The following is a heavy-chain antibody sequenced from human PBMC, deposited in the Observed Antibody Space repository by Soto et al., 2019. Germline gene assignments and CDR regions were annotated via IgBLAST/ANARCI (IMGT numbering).Heavy chain of an antibody. CDR2: SSNSGIVI. Sequence: PGGSLRLSGAVFRFTFSNYEMNWVRHSPGKGLEYGSYSSNSGIVIYYAESVKGPFTISRYTATSSLCLQMNILKAEVTAVNYSARDPETYSGKFNYDLEVWGQETTDTASS. CDR1: RFTFSNYE. CDR3: ARDPETYSGKFNYDLEV. V-gene: IGHV3-48*03. J-gene: IGHJ6*02. D-gene: IGHD4-4*01.